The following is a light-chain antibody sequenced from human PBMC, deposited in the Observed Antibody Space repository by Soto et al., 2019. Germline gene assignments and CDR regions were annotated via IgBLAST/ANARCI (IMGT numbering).Light chain of an antibody. J-gene: IGKJ2*01. Sequence: IQMTQSPSTLSASVGDRVTITCRASQSINKWVAWFQQKSGRAPKLLIYDAATLQSGVPSRFSGTGSGTDFSLIISSLQPEDFATYYCQQYNIGYTFGQGTRLDIK. V-gene: IGKV1-5*01. CDR2: DAA. CDR1: QSINKW. CDR3: QQYNIGYT.